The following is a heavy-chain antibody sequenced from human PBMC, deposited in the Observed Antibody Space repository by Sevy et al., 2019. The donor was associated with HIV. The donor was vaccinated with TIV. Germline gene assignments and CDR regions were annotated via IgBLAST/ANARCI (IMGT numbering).Heavy chain of an antibody. CDR3: ARDPKGGLVTRWFDP. D-gene: IGHD3-9*01. Sequence: SETLSLTCTVSGGSISSGGYYWSWIRQHPGKGLEWIGYIYYSGSTYYNPSLKSRVTISVDTSKNQFSLKLSSVTAADTAVYYCARDPKGGLVTRWFDPWGQGTLVTVSS. CDR1: GGSISSGGYY. CDR2: IYYSGST. J-gene: IGHJ5*02. V-gene: IGHV4-31*03.